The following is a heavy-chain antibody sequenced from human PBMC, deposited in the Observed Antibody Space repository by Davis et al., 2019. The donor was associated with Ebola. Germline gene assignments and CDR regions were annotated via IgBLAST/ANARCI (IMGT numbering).Heavy chain of an antibody. Sequence: ASVKVSCKASGYTFTSYGISWVRQAPGQGLEWMGWISAYNGNTNYAQKLQGRVTMTTDTSTSTAYMELRSLRSDDTAVYYCARVMRTIFGVVIPWYYYMDVWGKGTTVTVSS. D-gene: IGHD3-3*01. J-gene: IGHJ6*03. CDR1: GYTFTSYG. CDR2: ISAYNGNT. V-gene: IGHV1-18*04. CDR3: ARVMRTIFGVVIPWYYYMDV.